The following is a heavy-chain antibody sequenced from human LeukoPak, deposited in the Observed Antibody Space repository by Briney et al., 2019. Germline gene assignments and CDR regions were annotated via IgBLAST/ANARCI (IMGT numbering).Heavy chain of an antibody. CDR3: AKAFGSYCDLPYCDY. CDR1: GFTFSSYG. V-gene: IGHV3-30*18. Sequence: PGGSLRLSCAASGFTFSSYGMHWVRQAPGKGLEWVAVISYDGSNKYYADSVKGRFTISRDNSKNTLYLQMNSLRAEDTAVYYCAKAFGSYCDLPYCDYWGQGTLVTVSS. D-gene: IGHD1-26*01. CDR2: ISYDGSNK. J-gene: IGHJ4*02.